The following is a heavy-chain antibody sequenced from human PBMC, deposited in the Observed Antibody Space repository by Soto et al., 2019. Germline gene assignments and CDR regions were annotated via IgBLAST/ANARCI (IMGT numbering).Heavy chain of an antibody. CDR2: ISATGATR. J-gene: IGHJ4*02. V-gene: IGHV3-23*01. CDR1: GFPFSIYS. CDR3: AKSRGASWTLYYFDY. D-gene: IGHD3-3*01. Sequence: EEHLLESGGGLVQPGGSLTLSCASSGFPFSIYSMSWVRQAPGKGLQWVSGISATGATRHYADSLRGRLSIFRDNSRNTFYLQLKSLRAEDTAVYFCAKSRGASWTLYYFDYWGQGTLVTVSS.